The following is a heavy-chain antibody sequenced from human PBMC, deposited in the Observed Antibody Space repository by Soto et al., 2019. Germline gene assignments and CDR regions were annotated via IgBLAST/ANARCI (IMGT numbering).Heavy chain of an antibody. J-gene: IGHJ4*02. Sequence: GGSLRLSCAASGSTFSSYWMHWVRQGPGKGLVWVSRISSDGSSTSYADSVKGRFTISRDSAKNTVYVQMNSLRVDDTAVYYCARSQYSSSFFDYWGQGALVTVSS. V-gene: IGHV3-74*01. CDR1: GSTFSSYW. CDR2: ISSDGSST. D-gene: IGHD6-6*01. CDR3: ARSQYSSSFFDY.